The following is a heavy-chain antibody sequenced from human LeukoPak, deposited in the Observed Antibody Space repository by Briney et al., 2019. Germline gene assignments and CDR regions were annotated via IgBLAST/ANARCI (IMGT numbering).Heavy chain of an antibody. CDR2: IIPIFGTA. V-gene: IGHV1-69*13. CDR1: GGTFSSYA. D-gene: IGHD1-26*01. J-gene: IGHJ4*02. CDR3: ASLKIGSGSYYEDY. Sequence: VASVKVSCKASGGTFSSYAISWVRQAPGQGLEWMGGIIPIFGTANYAQKFQGRVTITADESTSTAYMELSSLRSEDTAVYYCASLKIGSGSYYEDYWGQGTLVTVSS.